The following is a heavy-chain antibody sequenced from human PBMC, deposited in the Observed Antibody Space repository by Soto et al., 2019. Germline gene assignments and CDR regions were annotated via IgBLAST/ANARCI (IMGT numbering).Heavy chain of an antibody. CDR2: IKSKTDGGTT. J-gene: IGHJ4*02. CDR1: GFTFSNAW. CDR3: TTDMRDTVLLWFGEAEGPDY. V-gene: IGHV3-15*01. D-gene: IGHD3-10*01. Sequence: GGSLRLSCAASGFTFSNAWMSWVRQAPGKGLEWVGRIKSKTDGGTTDYAAPVKGRFTISRDDSKNTLYLQMNSLKTEDTAVYYCTTDMRDTVLLWFGEAEGPDYWGQGTLVTVSS.